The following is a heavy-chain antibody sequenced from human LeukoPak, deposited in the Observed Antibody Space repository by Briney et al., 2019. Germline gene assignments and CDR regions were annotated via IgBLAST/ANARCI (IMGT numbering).Heavy chain of an antibody. CDR1: GYTFTGYY. CDR2: INPNSGGT. Sequence: VASVKVSCKASGYTFTGYYMHWVRQAPGQGLEWMGWINPNSGGTNYAQKFQGRVTVTRDTSISTAYMELRSLRSDDTAVYYCARFLCDNGVCHRAFDIWGQGTTVTVS. V-gene: IGHV1-2*02. D-gene: IGHD2-8*01. CDR3: ARFLCDNGVCHRAFDI. J-gene: IGHJ3*02.